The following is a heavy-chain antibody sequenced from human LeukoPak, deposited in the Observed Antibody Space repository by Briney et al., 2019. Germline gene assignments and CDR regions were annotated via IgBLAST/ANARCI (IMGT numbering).Heavy chain of an antibody. CDR3: AKDGGLWVSAHWGDS. V-gene: IGHV3-23*01. Sequence: PGGSLRLSCAASGFTFSSYSMNWVRQAPGKGLEWVSTITTSGGNTYYADSVKGRFTVSRDNSKNTLFLQMNSLRAEDTAVYYCAKDGGLWVSAHWGDSWGRGTLVTVSS. CDR1: GFTFSSYS. CDR2: ITTSGGNT. J-gene: IGHJ4*02. D-gene: IGHD7-27*01.